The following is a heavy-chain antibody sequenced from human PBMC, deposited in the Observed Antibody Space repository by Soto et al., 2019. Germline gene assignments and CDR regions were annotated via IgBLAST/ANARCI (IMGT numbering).Heavy chain of an antibody. J-gene: IGHJ3*02. CDR3: ARDSARYYYDSRPGSFDI. CDR1: GGSVSSGSYY. D-gene: IGHD3-22*01. Sequence: PSEPLSLTCTVSGGSVSSGSYYWSWIRQPPGKGLEWIGYIYYSGSTNYNPSLKSRVTISVDTSKNQFSLKLSSVTAADTAVYYCARDSARYYYDSRPGSFDIWGQGTMVTVSS. CDR2: IYYSGST. V-gene: IGHV4-61*01.